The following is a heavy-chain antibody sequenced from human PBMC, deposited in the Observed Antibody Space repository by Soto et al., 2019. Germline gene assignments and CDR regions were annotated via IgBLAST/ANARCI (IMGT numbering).Heavy chain of an antibody. J-gene: IGHJ6*02. D-gene: IGHD2-8*01. V-gene: IGHV1-69*13. CDR2: IIPIFGTA. CDR3: ARAAEYCTNGVCFTRNPNYYYYGMDV. CDR1: GGTFSNYA. Sequence: SVKVSCKASGGTFSNYAINWVRQAPGQGLEWMGGIIPIFGTANYAQKFQGRVTITADESTSTAYMELSSLRSEDTAVYYCARAAEYCTNGVCFTRNPNYYYYGMDVWGQGTTVTVSS.